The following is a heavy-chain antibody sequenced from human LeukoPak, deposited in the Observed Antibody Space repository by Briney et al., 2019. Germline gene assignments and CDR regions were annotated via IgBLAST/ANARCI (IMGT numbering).Heavy chain of an antibody. V-gene: IGHV1-69*04. CDR2: IIPILGIA. Sequence: SVKVSCKASGGTFSSYAISWVRQAPGQGLEWMGRIIPILGIANYAQKFQGRVTITADKSTSTAYMGLSSLRSEDTAVYYCARDSELLHPRLGNYYYGMDVWGQGTTVTVSS. CDR1: GGTFSSYA. D-gene: IGHD2-2*02. CDR3: ARDSELLHPRLGNYYYGMDV. J-gene: IGHJ6*02.